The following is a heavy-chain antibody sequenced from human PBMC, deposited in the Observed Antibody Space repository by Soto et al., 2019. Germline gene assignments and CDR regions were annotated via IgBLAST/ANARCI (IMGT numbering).Heavy chain of an antibody. J-gene: IGHJ6*02. CDR1: GYSFANYW. Sequence: PGESLKISCQGSGYSFANYWIAWVRQMPGKGLEWVGVIYSGDSDTRYSPSFRGQVTISADKSISHVYLQWSSMKASDTAMYYCARNRLRQYSYGMEVWGQGTPVTVS. CDR2: IYSGDSDT. D-gene: IGHD5-12*01. V-gene: IGHV5-51*01. CDR3: ARNRLRQYSYGMEV.